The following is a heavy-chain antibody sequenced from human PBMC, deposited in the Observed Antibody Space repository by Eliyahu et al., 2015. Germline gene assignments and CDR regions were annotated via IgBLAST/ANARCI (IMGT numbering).Heavy chain of an antibody. CDR1: GGXFSGYY. J-gene: IGHJ4*02. CDR2: INHSGST. D-gene: IGHD3-9*01. V-gene: IGHV4-34*01. CDR3: ASRTIRYFDWFPHY. Sequence: QVQLQQWGAGLLKPSXTLSLTCAVXGGXFSGYYWSWIRQPPGKGLEWIGEINHSGSTNYNPSLKSRVTISVDTSKNQFSLKLSSVTAADTAVYYCASRTIRYFDWFPHYWGQGTLVTVSS.